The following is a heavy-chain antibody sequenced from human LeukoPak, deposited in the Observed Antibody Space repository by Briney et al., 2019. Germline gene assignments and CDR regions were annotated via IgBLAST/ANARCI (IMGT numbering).Heavy chain of an antibody. J-gene: IGHJ5*02. CDR2: INPNSGGT. D-gene: IGHD2-15*01. V-gene: IGHV1-2*04. CDR1: GYTFTGYY. CDR3: ARAAPTRQYCSGGSCYSRWFDP. Sequence: EASVKVSCKASGYTFTGYYMHWVRQAPGQGLEWMGWINPNSGGTNYAQKFQGWVTMTRDMSISTAYMELSRLRSDDTAVYYCARAAPTRQYCSGGSCYSRWFDPWGQGTLVTVSS.